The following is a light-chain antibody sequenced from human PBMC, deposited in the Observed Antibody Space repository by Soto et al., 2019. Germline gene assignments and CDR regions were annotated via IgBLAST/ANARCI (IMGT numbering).Light chain of an antibody. V-gene: IGKV3-11*01. J-gene: IGKJ1*01. Sequence: EIVLTQSPGTLSLSPGERATLSCRASQHISTNLAWYQQKPGQAPRLLIYQTSLRAAGIPARFSASGSGTDFTLTISDVQPEDFALYYCHQRQSWPRTFGQGTKVDIK. CDR3: HQRQSWPRT. CDR2: QTS. CDR1: QHISTN.